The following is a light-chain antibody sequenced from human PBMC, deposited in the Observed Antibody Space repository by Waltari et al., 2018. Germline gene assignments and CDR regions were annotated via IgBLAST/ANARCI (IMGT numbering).Light chain of an antibody. V-gene: IGKV4-1*01. CDR2: WAS. CDR3: QQYYITPPT. CDR1: QSVLSRSNNKNF. Sequence: DIVMTQSPDSLTVSLVERATGNCKSIQSVLSRSNNKNFLPWYQPKPGQPPKLLIYWASTRGSGVPDRFSGSGSGTDFTLTISSLQAEDVAVYYCQQYYITPPTFGQGTKVEIK. J-gene: IGKJ1*01.